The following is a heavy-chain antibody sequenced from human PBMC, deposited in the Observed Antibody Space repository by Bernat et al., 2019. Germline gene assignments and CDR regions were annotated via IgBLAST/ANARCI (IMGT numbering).Heavy chain of an antibody. Sequence: QVQLVQSGAEVKKPGASVKVSCKASGYTFTSYDINWVRQATGQGLEWMGWMNPNSGNTGYAQKFQGRVNTTRNTSISTAYMGMSSLRSEETAGYYCAGGTKYGRGWYLNYRGQGTLVTVSS. J-gene: IGHJ4*02. CDR3: AGGTKYGRGWYLNY. CDR1: GYTFTSYD. D-gene: IGHD6-19*01. V-gene: IGHV1-8*01. CDR2: MNPNSGNT.